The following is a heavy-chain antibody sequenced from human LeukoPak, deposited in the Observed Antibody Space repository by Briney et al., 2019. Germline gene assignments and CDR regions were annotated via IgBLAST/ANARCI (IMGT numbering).Heavy chain of an antibody. CDR2: ISYDGSNK. CDR1: GFTFSSYG. CDR3: AKDGVFNGAFDI. V-gene: IGHV3-30*19. Sequence: GGSLRLSCAASGFTFSSYGMHWVRQAPGKGLEWVAVISYDGSNKYYADSVKGRFTISRDNSKNTLYLQMNSLRAEDTAVYYCAKDGVFNGAFDIWGQGTMVTVSS. J-gene: IGHJ3*02. D-gene: IGHD6-13*01.